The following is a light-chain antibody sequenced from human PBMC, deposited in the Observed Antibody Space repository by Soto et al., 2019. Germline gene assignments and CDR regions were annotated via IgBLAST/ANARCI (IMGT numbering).Light chain of an antibody. CDR2: AAS. J-gene: IGKJ5*01. CDR3: QQYNNWPPIT. Sequence: EIVMTQSPATLSVSPGEGATLSCRASQSISNNLAWYQQTPGQAPRLLVYAASTRATGIPARFSGSGSGTEFTLTISSLQSEDFAVYYCQQYNNWPPITFGQGTRLEIK. CDR1: QSISNN. V-gene: IGKV3-15*01.